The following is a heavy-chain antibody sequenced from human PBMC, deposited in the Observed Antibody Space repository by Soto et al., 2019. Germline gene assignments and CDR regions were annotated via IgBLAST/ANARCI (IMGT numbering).Heavy chain of an antibody. V-gene: IGHV4-39*07. CDR3: ARDLLSPYNWFDP. CDR1: GGSISSSSYY. CDR2: IYYSGST. J-gene: IGHJ5*02. Sequence: SETLSLTCTVSGGSISSSSYYWGWIRQPPGKGLEWIGSIYYSGSTYYNPSLKSRVTISVDTSKNQFSLKLSSGTAADTAVYYCARDLLSPYNWFDPWGQGTLVTVSS.